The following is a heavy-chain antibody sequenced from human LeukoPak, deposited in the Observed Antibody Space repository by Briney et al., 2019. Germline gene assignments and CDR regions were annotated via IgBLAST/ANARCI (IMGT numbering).Heavy chain of an antibody. CDR2: IYYSGST. CDR3: ARSQGAMDYYGSGSYSQGAFDI. V-gene: IGHV4-59*08. J-gene: IGHJ3*02. D-gene: IGHD3-10*01. CDR1: GGSFSSYY. Sequence: PSETLSLTCTVSGGSFSSYYWSWIRQPPGKGLEWIGYIYYSGSTNYNPSLKSRVTISVDTSKNQFSLKLSSVTAADTAVYYCARSQGAMDYYGSGSYSQGAFDIWGQGTMVTVSS.